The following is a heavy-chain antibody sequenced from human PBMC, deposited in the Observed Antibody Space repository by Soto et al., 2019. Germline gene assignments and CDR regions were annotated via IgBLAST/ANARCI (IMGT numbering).Heavy chain of an antibody. CDR1: GVTLNRYW. CDR2: INTDGSTT. J-gene: IGHJ5*02. V-gene: IGHV3-74*01. Sequence: DVQLVETGGGVVTPGGSLRLSCVASGVTLNRYWMPWVRNAPGKVLVLVSNINTDGSTTNYADSVKGRFNISRDTAKSTLFLQMNSLRYEDTAVYYCARAFCSGGNCYTYYFDPWGQGIPVTVSS. CDR3: ARAFCSGGNCYTYYFDP. D-gene: IGHD2-15*01.